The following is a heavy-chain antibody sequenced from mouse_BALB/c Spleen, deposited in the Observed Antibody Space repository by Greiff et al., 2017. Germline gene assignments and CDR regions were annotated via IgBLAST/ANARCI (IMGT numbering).Heavy chain of an antibody. Sequence: EVKLEESGGDLVKPGGSLKLSCAASGFTFSSYGMSWVRQTPDKRLEWVATISSGGSYTYYPDSVKGRFTISRDNAKNTLYLQMSSLKSEDTAMYYCARRNYYGSRYYFDYWGQGTTLTVSS. V-gene: IGHV5-6*02. CDR3: ARRNYYGSRYYFDY. CDR2: ISSGGSYT. D-gene: IGHD1-1*01. J-gene: IGHJ2*01. CDR1: GFTFSSYG.